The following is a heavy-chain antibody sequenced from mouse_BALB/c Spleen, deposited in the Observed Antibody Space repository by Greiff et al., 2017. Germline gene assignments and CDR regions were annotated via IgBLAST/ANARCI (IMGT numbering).Heavy chain of an antibody. CDR2: ISSGGSYT. V-gene: IGHV5-6*01. CDR1: GFTFSSYG. J-gene: IGHJ4*01. D-gene: IGHD2-1*01. Sequence: DVQLQESGGDLVKPGGSLKLSCAASGFTFSSYGMSWVRQTPDKRLEWVATISSGGSYTYYPDSVKGRFTISRDNAKNTLYLQMSSLKSEDTAMYYCARHKGKGTSGAMDYWGQGTSVTVSS. CDR3: ARHKGKGTSGAMDY.